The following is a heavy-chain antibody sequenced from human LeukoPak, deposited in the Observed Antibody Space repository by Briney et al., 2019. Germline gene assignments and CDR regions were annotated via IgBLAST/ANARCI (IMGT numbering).Heavy chain of an antibody. CDR1: GFIFSRFW. CDR2: IKEDGSEK. Sequence: GGSLRLSCAASGFIFSRFWMTWVRQGPGRGLQWVANIKEDGSEKNYVDSVKGRLTISRDNAKNSLFLQMNTLRAEDTAVYYCARSTNGAFDIWGQGTTVIVSS. J-gene: IGHJ3*02. D-gene: IGHD2-8*01. CDR3: ARSTNGAFDI. V-gene: IGHV3-7*01.